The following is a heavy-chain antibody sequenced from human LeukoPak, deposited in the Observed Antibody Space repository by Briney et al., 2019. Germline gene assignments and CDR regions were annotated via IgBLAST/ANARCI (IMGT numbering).Heavy chain of an antibody. CDR1: GGTFSSYA. J-gene: IGHJ6*02. V-gene: IGHV1-69*05. CDR2: IIPIFGTA. Sequence: SVKVSCKASGGTFSSYAISWVRQAPGQGLEWMGGIIPIFGTANYAQKFQGRVTMTRDTSTSTVYMELSSLRSEDTAVYYCQIAARPESYYYYGMDVWGQGTTVTVSS. D-gene: IGHD6-6*01. CDR3: QIAARPESYYYYGMDV.